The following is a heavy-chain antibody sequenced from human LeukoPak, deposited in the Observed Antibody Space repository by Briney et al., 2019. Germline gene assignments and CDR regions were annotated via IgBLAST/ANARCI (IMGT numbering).Heavy chain of an antibody. D-gene: IGHD7-27*01. CDR1: GYTFTSYD. CDR2: MSPNSGDT. J-gene: IGHJ4*02. CDR3: ARGPPNWGYDY. V-gene: IGHV1-8*01. Sequence: ASVKVSCKASGYTFTSYDFNWVRQATGQRPEWMGWMSPNSGDTGYAQKFQDRVTMTRNTSISTAYMELSSLRSDDTTVYYCARGPPNWGYDYWGPGTLVTVSS.